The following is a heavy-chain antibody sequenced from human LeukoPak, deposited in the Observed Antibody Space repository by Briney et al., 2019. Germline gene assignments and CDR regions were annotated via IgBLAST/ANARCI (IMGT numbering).Heavy chain of an antibody. D-gene: IGHD6-13*01. CDR3: AVAGYSGSWALAAFEI. CDR2: INRNSGGT. Sequence: ASLKVSCEASGYTFTGYYMHWVRQAPGQGLEWMGRINRNSGGTNYAQTFQGRVTMTRDTSTSTVYMYMSMLRADATGVYYCAVAGYSGSWALAAFEIWGQGAMVTVSS. V-gene: IGHV1-2*05. J-gene: IGHJ3*02. CDR1: GYTFTGYY.